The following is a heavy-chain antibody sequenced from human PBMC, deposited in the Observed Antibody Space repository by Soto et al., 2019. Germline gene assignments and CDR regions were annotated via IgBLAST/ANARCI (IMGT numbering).Heavy chain of an antibody. CDR1: GYTFTNYD. J-gene: IGHJ5*02. CDR2: MNPGSGKT. Sequence: ASVKVYCKXSGYTFTNYDISWVRQNTGQGLEWMGWMNPGSGKTGYANKFQGRVTMTRDASTSTAHLELSSLTSEDTAVYYCARRASSGTLNGFDPSAQRTLVTVSS. CDR3: ARRASSGTLNGFDP. V-gene: IGHV1-8*02.